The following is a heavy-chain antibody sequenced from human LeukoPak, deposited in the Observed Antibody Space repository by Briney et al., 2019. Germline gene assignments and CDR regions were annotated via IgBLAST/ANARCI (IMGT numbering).Heavy chain of an antibody. CDR3: ATGYYEPFAT. Sequence: KSSETLSLTCTFSGASVSSYYWDWLRQTPGKGLEWIGYISDTGKTDSNPSLKSRVSISLGPANKQFSLRLRSVTAADSAVYYCATGYYEPFATWGPGILVTVS. CDR1: GASVSSYY. J-gene: IGHJ5*02. CDR2: ISDTGKT. D-gene: IGHD3-3*01. V-gene: IGHV4-59*02.